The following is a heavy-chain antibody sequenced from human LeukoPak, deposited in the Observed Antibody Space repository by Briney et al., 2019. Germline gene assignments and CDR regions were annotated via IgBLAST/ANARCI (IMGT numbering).Heavy chain of an antibody. CDR3: ARIRPRGGALIWFGELLANRDAFDI. V-gene: IGHV1-2*02. CDR1: GYTFTGYY. Sequence: ASVKVSCKASGYTFTGYYMHWVRQAPGQGLEWMGWINPNSGGTNYAQKFQGRVTMTRDTSISTAYMELSRLRSDDTAVYYCARIRPRGGALIWFGELLANRDAFDIWGQGTMVTVSS. D-gene: IGHD3-10*01. CDR2: INPNSGGT. J-gene: IGHJ3*02.